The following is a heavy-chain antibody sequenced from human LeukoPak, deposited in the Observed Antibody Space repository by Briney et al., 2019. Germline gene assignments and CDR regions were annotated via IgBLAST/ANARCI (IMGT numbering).Heavy chain of an antibody. J-gene: IGHJ4*02. CDR2: INPNSGGT. Sequence: ASVKVSCKASGYTFTGYYMHWVRQAPGQGLEWMGWINPNSGGTNYAQKFQGRVTMTRDTSISTAYMELSRLRSDDTAVYYCARGGGVYDFWSGYSIGPRDYWGQGTLVTVSS. CDR1: GYTFTGYY. V-gene: IGHV1-2*02. CDR3: ARGGGVYDFWSGYSIGPRDY. D-gene: IGHD3-3*01.